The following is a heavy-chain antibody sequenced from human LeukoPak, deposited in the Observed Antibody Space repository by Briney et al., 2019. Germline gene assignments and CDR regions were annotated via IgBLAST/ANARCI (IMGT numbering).Heavy chain of an antibody. V-gene: IGHV1-69*01. CDR3: ARYEKAAVEHYFDY. Sequence: SVTVSCKASGGTFSSYAITWVRQAPGQGLEWMGGIIPFFGTANYAQKFQGRVTITADESTSTAHMELSSLTSEDTAMYYCARYEKAAVEHYFDYWGQGTLVT. CDR1: GGTFSSYA. CDR2: IIPFFGTA. J-gene: IGHJ4*02. D-gene: IGHD6-13*01.